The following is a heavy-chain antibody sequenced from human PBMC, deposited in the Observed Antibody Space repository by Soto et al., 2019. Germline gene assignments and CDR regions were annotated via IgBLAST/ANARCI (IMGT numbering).Heavy chain of an antibody. Sequence: GGSLRLSCAASGFTFNIYSMNWVRQAPGRGLEWVSSISSRSSNIDYADSVKGRFTISRGNANNSLYLQMNNLSADDTAVYYCARDTKMLAPLIYMDHWGRGTLVTVSS. CDR1: GFTFNIYS. CDR2: ISSRSSNI. CDR3: ARDTKMLAPLIYMDH. J-gene: IGHJ4*02. V-gene: IGHV3-21*01. D-gene: IGHD3-22*01.